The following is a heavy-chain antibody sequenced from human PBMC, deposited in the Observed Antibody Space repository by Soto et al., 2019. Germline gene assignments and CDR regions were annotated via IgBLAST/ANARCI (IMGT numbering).Heavy chain of an antibody. CDR3: ARLEYYDYVWGSYRSPYYFDY. CDR1: GGSVSSGSYY. CDR2: IHYSGSA. D-gene: IGHD3-16*02. Sequence: SETLSLTCTVSGGSVSSGSYYWSWIRQPPGEGLEWIGYIHYSGSANYSPSLKSRVTISIDTSKNQFSLNLSSVTAADTAVYYCARLEYYDYVWGSYRSPYYFDYWGQGTLVTVSS. J-gene: IGHJ4*02. V-gene: IGHV4-61*01.